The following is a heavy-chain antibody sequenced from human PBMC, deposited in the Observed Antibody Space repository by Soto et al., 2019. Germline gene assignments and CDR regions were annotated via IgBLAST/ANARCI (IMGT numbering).Heavy chain of an antibody. J-gene: IGHJ6*02. CDR2: ITPSSAST. CDR1: GFTFSSYG. Sequence: GGSLRLSCAASGFTFSSYGMSWVRQAPGKGPEWVSVITPSSASTFYADSVKGRFTISRDNSKSMLYLQMNSLRAEDTAVYYCAKDRKRMDVWGQGTTVTVSS. V-gene: IGHV3-23*01. CDR3: AKDRKRMDV.